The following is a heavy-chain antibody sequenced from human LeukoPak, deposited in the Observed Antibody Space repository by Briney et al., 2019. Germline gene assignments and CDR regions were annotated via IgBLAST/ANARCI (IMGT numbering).Heavy chain of an antibody. CDR1: GYTFIGYY. J-gene: IGHJ4*02. CDR3: ASLIRGREYSNSEVDY. CDR2: INPNSGGT. D-gene: IGHD6-6*01. Sequence: GASVKVSRKASGYTFIGYYMHWVRQAPGQGLEWMGWINPNSGGTNYAQKFQGRVTMTRDTSINTAYMELSRLRSDDTAVYYCASLIRGREYSNSEVDYWGQGTLVTVPS. V-gene: IGHV1-2*02.